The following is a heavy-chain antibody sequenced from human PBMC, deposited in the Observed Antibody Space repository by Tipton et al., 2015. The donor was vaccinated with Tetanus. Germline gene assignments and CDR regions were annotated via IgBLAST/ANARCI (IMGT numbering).Heavy chain of an antibody. CDR2: INTDGSST. V-gene: IGHV3-74*01. Sequence: SLRLSCAASGFTFSSSWMQWVRQAPGKGLVWVSRINTDGSSTSYADSVRGRFTISRDNAKNTLYLQMNSLRAEDTAVYYCARDGPQVGATLGYWGQGTLGTVSS. CDR1: GFTFSSSW. D-gene: IGHD1-26*01. J-gene: IGHJ4*02. CDR3: ARDGPQVGATLGY.